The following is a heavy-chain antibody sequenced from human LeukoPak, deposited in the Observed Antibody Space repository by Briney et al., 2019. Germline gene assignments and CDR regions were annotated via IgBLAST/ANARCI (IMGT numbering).Heavy chain of an antibody. D-gene: IGHD2-15*01. CDR2: IYSGGST. V-gene: IGHV3-66*01. CDR1: GFTVSSNY. Sequence: GGSLRLSCAASGFTVSSNYMSWVRQAPGKGLEWVSVIYSGGSTYYADSVKGRFTISRDNSKNTLYLQMNSLRAEDTAVYYCARDQRGTRAIDAFDIWGQGTMVTVSS. J-gene: IGHJ3*02. CDR3: ARDQRGTRAIDAFDI.